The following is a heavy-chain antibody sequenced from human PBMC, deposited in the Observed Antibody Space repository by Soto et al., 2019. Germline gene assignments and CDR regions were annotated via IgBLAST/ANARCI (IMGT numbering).Heavy chain of an antibody. CDR2: IIPILGIA. D-gene: IGHD3-22*01. J-gene: IGHJ4*02. Sequence: ASVKVSCKASGGTFSSYTISWVRQAPGQGLEWMGRIIPILGIANYAQKFQGRVTMTRDTSTSTVYMELSSLRSEDTAVYYCARDLRYDSSGAVDYWGQGTLVTVSS. CDR1: GGTFSSYT. CDR3: ARDLRYDSSGAVDY. V-gene: IGHV1-69*04.